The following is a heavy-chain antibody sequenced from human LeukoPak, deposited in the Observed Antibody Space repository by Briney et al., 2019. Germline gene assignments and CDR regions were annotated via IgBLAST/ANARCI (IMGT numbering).Heavy chain of an antibody. Sequence: GGSLRLSCAASGFTFSDYYMSWIRQAPGKGLEWVSYISSSSSYTNYADSVKGRFTIFRDNAKNSLYLQMNSLRAEDTAVYYCARARTLRFLEWLYYFDYWGQGTLVTVSS. D-gene: IGHD3-3*01. CDR2: ISSSSSYT. V-gene: IGHV3-11*06. CDR1: GFTFSDYY. CDR3: ARARTLRFLEWLYYFDY. J-gene: IGHJ4*02.